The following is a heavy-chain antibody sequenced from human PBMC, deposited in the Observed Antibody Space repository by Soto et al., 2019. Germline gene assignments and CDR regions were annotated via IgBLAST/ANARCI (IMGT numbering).Heavy chain of an antibody. V-gene: IGHV3-33*01. CDR1: GFTFSSYG. CDR2: IWYDGSNK. J-gene: IGHJ6*02. D-gene: IGHD6-6*01. Sequence: PGGSLRRSCAASGFTFSSYGMHGVRQAPGKGLEWVAVIWYDGSNKYYADSVKGRFTISRDNSKNTLYLQMNSLRAEDTAVYYCAREGSSSYPTDYYYYGMDVWGQGTTVTVSS. CDR3: AREGSSSYPTDYYYYGMDV.